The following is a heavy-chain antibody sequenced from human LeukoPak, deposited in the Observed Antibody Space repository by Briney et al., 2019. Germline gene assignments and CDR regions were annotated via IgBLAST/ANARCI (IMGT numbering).Heavy chain of an antibody. J-gene: IGHJ4*02. D-gene: IGHD2-15*01. CDR3: ARLGYYFDY. CDR1: GGSFSGYY. Sequence: SETLSLTCAVYGGSFSGYYWSWIRQPPGKGLEWIGEINHSGSTNYNPSLKSRVTISVATSKNQFSLKLSSVTAADTAVYYCARLGYYFDYWGQGTLVTVSS. CDR2: INHSGST. V-gene: IGHV4-34*01.